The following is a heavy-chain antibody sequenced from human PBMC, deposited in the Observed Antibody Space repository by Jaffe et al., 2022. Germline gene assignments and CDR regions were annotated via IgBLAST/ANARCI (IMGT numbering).Heavy chain of an antibody. V-gene: IGHV1-69*01. D-gene: IGHD3-3*01. CDR1: GGTFSSYA. CDR2: IIPIFGTA. Sequence: QVQLVQSGAEVKKPGSSVKVSCKASGGTFSSYAISWVRQAPGQGLEWMGGIIPIFGTANYAQKFQGRVTITADESTSTAYMELSSLRSEDTAVYYCARDRRRWEGGDYDFWSGYLGDAFDIWGQGTMVTVSS. CDR3: ARDRRRWEGGDYDFWSGYLGDAFDI. J-gene: IGHJ3*02.